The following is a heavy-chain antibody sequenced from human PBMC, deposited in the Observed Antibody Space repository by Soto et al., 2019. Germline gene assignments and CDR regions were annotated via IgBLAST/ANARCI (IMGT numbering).Heavy chain of an antibody. V-gene: IGHV6-1*01. J-gene: IGHJ4*02. Sequence: PSQTLSLTCDVSGDSASSNSAAWNWVRQCPSRGLEWLGRTYYRSKWYNDYAVSVRGRITINPDTSKNQFSLQLKSVTPDDTAVYYCVRVRTGGRPKCLDFWGQGTLVTVS. CDR1: GDSASSNSAA. CDR3: VRVRTGGRPKCLDF. D-gene: IGHD1-1*01. CDR2: TYYRSKWYN.